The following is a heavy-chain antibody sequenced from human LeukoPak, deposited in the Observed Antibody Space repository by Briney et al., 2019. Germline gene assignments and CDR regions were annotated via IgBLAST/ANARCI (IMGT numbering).Heavy chain of an antibody. J-gene: IGHJ6*03. D-gene: IGHD6-19*01. V-gene: IGHV3-15*01. CDR1: GFTFSSYS. CDR2: IKSKTDGGTT. Sequence: GGSLRLSCAASGFTFSSYSMNWVRQAPGKGLEWVGRIKSKTDGGTTDYAAPVKGRFTISRDDSKNTLYLQMNSLKTEDTAVYYCTTQYSSGWYRDLYYYYMDVWGKGTTVTVSS. CDR3: TTQYSSGWYRDLYYYYMDV.